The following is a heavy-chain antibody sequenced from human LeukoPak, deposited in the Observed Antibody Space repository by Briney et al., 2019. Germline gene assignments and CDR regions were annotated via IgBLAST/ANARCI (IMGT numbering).Heavy chain of an antibody. V-gene: IGHV4-4*07. D-gene: IGHD4-11*01. CDR3: ARVGSTYLLDY. CDR2: VYTSGST. CDR1: GGSLSSYY. J-gene: IGHJ4*02. Sequence: SETLSLTCTVSGGSLSSYYWSWIRQPAGKGLEWIGRVYTSGSTYYNPSLKSRVTISVDRSKNQFSLKLSSVTAADTAVYYCARVGSTYLLDYWGQGTLVTVSS.